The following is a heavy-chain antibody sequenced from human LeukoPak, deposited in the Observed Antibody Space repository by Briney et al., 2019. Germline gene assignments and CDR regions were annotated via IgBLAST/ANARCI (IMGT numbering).Heavy chain of an antibody. CDR2: IKQDGSEK. V-gene: IGHV3-7*01. D-gene: IGHD3-22*01. Sequence: GGSLRLSCAASGFTFSSYWMSWVRQAPGKGLEWVANIKQDGSEKYYVDSVKGRFTISRDNAKNSLYLQVNSLRAEDTAVYYCARDRGYYDSSGYYSPYYFDYWGQGTLVTVSS. CDR1: GFTFSSYW. J-gene: IGHJ4*02. CDR3: ARDRGYYDSSGYYSPYYFDY.